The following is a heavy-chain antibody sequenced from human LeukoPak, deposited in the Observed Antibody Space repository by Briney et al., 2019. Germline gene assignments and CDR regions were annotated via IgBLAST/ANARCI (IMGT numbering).Heavy chain of an antibody. J-gene: IGHJ4*02. Sequence: SETLSLTCTVTGGSITSYYWTWIRQPAGKGLEWIGRIFPSGSTNYNPSLKSRVTMSVDTSKNQFSLNLSSVTAADTAVYYCARDQFDFGSGSPFDYWGQGTLVTVSS. D-gene: IGHD3-10*01. V-gene: IGHV4-4*07. CDR3: ARDQFDFGSGSPFDY. CDR2: IFPSGST. CDR1: GGSITSYY.